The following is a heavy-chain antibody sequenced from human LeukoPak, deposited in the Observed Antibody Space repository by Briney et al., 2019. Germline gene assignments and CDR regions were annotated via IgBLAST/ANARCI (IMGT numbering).Heavy chain of an antibody. J-gene: IGHJ4*02. CDR2: TSSDLNVK. CDR3: AREGYYGSGSPPSLYFDY. CDR1: AFIFSGHW. D-gene: IGHD3-10*01. V-gene: IGHV3-30*03. Sequence: GGSLRLSCEGSAFIFSGHWMNWVRQTPGKGLEWVAVTSSDLNVKLYADSVKGRFTISRDNSRSTLYLQMNSLRPEDTAIYYCAREGYYGSGSPPSLYFDYWGQGTLVTVSS.